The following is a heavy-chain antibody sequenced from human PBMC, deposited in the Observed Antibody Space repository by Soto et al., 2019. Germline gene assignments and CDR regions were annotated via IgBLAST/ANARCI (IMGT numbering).Heavy chain of an antibody. V-gene: IGHV3-30*18. CDR2: ISYDGSNK. Sequence: GGSLRLSCAASGFTFSSYGMHWVRQAPGKGLEWVAVISYDGSNKYYADSVKGRFTISRDNSKNTLYLQMNSLRAEDTAVYYCAKADYDILTGTLDYWGQGTLVTVSS. D-gene: IGHD3-9*01. CDR3: AKADYDILTGTLDY. CDR1: GFTFSSYG. J-gene: IGHJ4*02.